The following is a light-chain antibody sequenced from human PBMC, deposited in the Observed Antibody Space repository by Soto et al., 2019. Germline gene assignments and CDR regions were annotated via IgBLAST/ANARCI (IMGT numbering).Light chain of an antibody. V-gene: IGKV1-5*03. Sequence: DIQMTQSPSTPSASVGDRVTITCRASRSITTWLAWYQQKPGRAPNLLIYKASTLASGVPSRFSGRGSGTEFTLTISSLQADDFATYYCQQYNTYSWAFGQGTKVDIK. CDR3: QQYNTYSWA. CDR2: KAS. J-gene: IGKJ1*01. CDR1: RSITTW.